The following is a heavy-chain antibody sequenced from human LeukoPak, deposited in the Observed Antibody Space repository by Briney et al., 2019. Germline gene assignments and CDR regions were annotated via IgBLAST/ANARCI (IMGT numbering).Heavy chain of an antibody. D-gene: IGHD2-2*01. J-gene: IGHJ4*02. V-gene: IGHV3-23*01. Sequence: PGGSLRLSCAASGFTFSTYAMSWVRQAAGKGLEWVSLISGSGGGTYYADSVKGRFTISRDNSKNTLYLQMNSLRAEDTAVYYCAKVRHPHWGVVPAACFDYWGQGTLVTVSS. CDR3: AKVRHPHWGVVPAACFDY. CDR1: GFTFSTYA. CDR2: ISGSGGGT.